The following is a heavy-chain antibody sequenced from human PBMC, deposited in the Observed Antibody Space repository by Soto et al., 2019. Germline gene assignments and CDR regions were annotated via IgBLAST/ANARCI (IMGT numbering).Heavy chain of an antibody. CDR2: IYYNGTT. Sequence: SETLSLTCTVSGGSISSPNFYWSWIRQHPGKGLEWIGHIYYNGTTYYNPTLKSRVSISVDTSKNQFSLKLSSVTAADTAVHYCARTYSSSWSPFEYWGQGTLVTVSS. CDR3: ARTYSSSWSPFEY. D-gene: IGHD6-13*01. V-gene: IGHV4-31*03. CDR1: GGSISSPNFY. J-gene: IGHJ4*02.